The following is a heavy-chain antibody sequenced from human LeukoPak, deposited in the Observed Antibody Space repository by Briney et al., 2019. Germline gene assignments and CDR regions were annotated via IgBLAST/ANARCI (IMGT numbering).Heavy chain of an antibody. CDR2: ISGSGGST. CDR3: AKVTPADYDFWSGYLYYFDY. Sequence: PGGSLRLSCAASGFTFSSYAMSWVRQAPGKGLEWVSAISGSGGSTYYADFVKGRFTISRDNSKNTLYLQMNSLRAEDTAVYYCAKVTPADYDFWSGYLYYFDYWGQGTLVTVSS. V-gene: IGHV3-23*01. J-gene: IGHJ4*02. D-gene: IGHD3-3*01. CDR1: GFTFSSYA.